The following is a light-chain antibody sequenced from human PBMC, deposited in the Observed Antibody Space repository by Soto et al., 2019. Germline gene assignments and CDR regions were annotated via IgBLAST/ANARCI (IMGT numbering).Light chain of an antibody. Sequence: ERVLTQSPGTLSLTPGERATLSCRASQTVTSNYLAWYQRKPGQAPRLLIFGAATRATGIPDRFSGSGYGADFTLTISRLEPEDFAVYYCQQYGNSPFTFGQGTKLEIK. V-gene: IGKV3-20*01. CDR3: QQYGNSPFT. CDR1: QTVTSNY. J-gene: IGKJ2*01. CDR2: GAA.